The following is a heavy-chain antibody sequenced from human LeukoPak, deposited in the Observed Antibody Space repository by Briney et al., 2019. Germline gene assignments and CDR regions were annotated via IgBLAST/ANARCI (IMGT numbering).Heavy chain of an antibody. D-gene: IGHD3-10*01. V-gene: IGHV4-39*01. CDR2: IYYSGST. Sequence: SETLSLTCTVSGGSISSSSYYWGWIRQPPGKGLEWIGSIYYSGSTYYNPPLKSRVTISVDTSKNQFSLKLSSVTAADTAVYYCAGCIYYYGSGMTPEPFDYWGQGTLVTVSS. CDR3: AGCIYYYGSGMTPEPFDY. J-gene: IGHJ4*02. CDR1: GGSISSSSYY.